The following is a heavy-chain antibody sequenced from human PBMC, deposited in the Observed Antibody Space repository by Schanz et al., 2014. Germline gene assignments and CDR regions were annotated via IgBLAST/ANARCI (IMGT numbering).Heavy chain of an antibody. CDR2: IFTDGRT. Sequence: VQVVQSGGGLVKPGGSLRLSCAASGFVFGDYYMTWIRQAPGRGLEWVSIIFTDGRTYYADSVKGRFTISRDSSKNTLFLQMNSLRTEDTAVYYCARLDPYCRSGTCSRAFDFWGQGTLVTVSS. CDR1: GFVFGDYY. V-gene: IGHV3-66*02. CDR3: ARLDPYCRSGTCSRAFDF. D-gene: IGHD2-15*01. J-gene: IGHJ4*02.